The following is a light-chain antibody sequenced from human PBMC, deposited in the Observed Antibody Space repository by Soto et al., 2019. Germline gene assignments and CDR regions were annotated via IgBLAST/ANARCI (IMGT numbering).Light chain of an antibody. CDR1: QDINNR. CDR2: RAS. CDR3: QQYDDYPLT. V-gene: IGKV1D-16*01. Sequence: DIHLTQSPSSLSASVGDTVIITCRASQDINNRLGWYQQRPEKARKSLIYRASNLQSGAPSRFLGSGSGTEFTLTITNLQPEDFATYFCQQYDDYPLTFGGGTKVDMK. J-gene: IGKJ4*01.